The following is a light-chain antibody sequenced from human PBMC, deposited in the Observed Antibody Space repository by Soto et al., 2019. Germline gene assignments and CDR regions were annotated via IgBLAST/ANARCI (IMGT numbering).Light chain of an antibody. CDR1: NIGSKS. CDR3: QVWDSSSDLLV. V-gene: IGLV3-21*04. Sequence: SYELTQPPSVSVAPGKTARITCGGNNIGSKSVHWYQQKPGQAPVLVIYYDSDRPSGIPERFSSSNSGNTATLTISRVEAGDEADYYCQVWDSSSDLLVFGGGTKLTVL. CDR2: YDS. J-gene: IGLJ2*01.